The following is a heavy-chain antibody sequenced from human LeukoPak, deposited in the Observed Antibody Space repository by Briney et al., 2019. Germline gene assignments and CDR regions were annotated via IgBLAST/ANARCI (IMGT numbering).Heavy chain of an antibody. Sequence: GGSLRLSCAASGFTFQNYAMSWVRQAPGKGLEWASSISGSGPSTDYADSVKGRFTISRDKSKNTLYLQMNSLRAEDTAVYYCASTIYCSGGSCNGGYWGQGTLVTVSS. D-gene: IGHD2-15*01. J-gene: IGHJ4*02. CDR2: ISGSGPST. V-gene: IGHV3-23*01. CDR3: ASTIYCSGGSCNGGY. CDR1: GFTFQNYA.